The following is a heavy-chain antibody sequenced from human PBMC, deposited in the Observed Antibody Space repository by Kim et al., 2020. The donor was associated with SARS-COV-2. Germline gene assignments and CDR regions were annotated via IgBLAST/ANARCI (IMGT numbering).Heavy chain of an antibody. V-gene: IGHV3-30*03. CDR3: AMMNLKQHLGYYFDY. CDR1: GFTFSSYG. Sequence: GGSLRLSCAASGFTFSSYGMHWVRQAPGKGLEWVAVISYDGSNQYYGDSVKGRFTISRDNSKNTLYLQMNSLRAEDTAVFYCAMMNLKQHLGYYFDYWGQGTLVTVSS. CDR2: ISYDGSNQ. D-gene: IGHD6-13*01. J-gene: IGHJ4*02.